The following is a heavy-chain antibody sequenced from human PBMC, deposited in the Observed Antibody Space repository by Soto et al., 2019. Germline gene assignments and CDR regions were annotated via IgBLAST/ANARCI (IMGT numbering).Heavy chain of an antibody. Sequence: QVQLVQSGAEVKKPGDSVKVSCKASGYTFTNYHIHWVRQATGQGLEWMGWMNPNSGDTGHTKKFQGRVTTTRDTSKASASMGLSGPAYEDTAGYYLARGGGGRWYSSDHWVQGILVTDSS. V-gene: IGHV1-8*01. J-gene: IGHJ4*02. CDR1: GYTFTNYH. CDR2: MNPNSGDT. D-gene: IGHD6-13*01. CDR3: ARGGGGRWYSSDH.